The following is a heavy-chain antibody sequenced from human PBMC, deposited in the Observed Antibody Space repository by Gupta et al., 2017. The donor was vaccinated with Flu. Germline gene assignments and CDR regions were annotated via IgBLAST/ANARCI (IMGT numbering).Heavy chain of an antibody. V-gene: IGHV3-9*01. CDR3: AKDGVLGAPGALGY. CDR1: GFTFDDYA. D-gene: IGHD1-26*01. J-gene: IGHJ4*02. CDR2: ISWNSGSI. Sequence: EVQLVESGGGLVQPGRSLRLSCAASGFTFDDYAMHWVRQAPGKGLEWVSGISWNSGSIGYADSVKGRFTISRDNAKNSLYLQMNSLRAEDTALYYCAKDGVLGAPGALGYWGQGTLVTVSS.